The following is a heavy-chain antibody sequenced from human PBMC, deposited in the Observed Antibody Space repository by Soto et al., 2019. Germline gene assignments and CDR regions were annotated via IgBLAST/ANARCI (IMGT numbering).Heavy chain of an antibody. V-gene: IGHV4-31*03. CDR3: ARDQYYDMGGGYYYYYGMDV. Sequence: SETLSLTCTVSGGSISGGGSYWSWIRQHPGKGLEWIGYIYYSGSTYYNPSLKSRVTISVDTSKNQFSLKLSSVTAADTAVYYCARDQYYDMGGGYYYYYGMDVWGQGTTVTVSS. CDR2: IYYSGST. J-gene: IGHJ6*02. CDR1: GGSISGGGSY. D-gene: IGHD3-9*01.